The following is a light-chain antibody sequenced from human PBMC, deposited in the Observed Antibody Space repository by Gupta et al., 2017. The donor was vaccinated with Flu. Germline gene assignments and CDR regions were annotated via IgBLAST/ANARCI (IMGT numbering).Light chain of an antibody. CDR1: SSDVGGYNY. CDR3: SSYAGSNTLV. Sequence: ALLQPPPAPGPPDTSVTISCTGTSSDVGGYNYVSWYQQHPAKAPKLMIYEVSNRPSGVSDRFSGSKSGNTASLTVSGLQAEEEADYYCSSYAGSNTLVFGGGTKLTVL. V-gene: IGLV2-8*01. CDR2: EVS. J-gene: IGLJ3*02.